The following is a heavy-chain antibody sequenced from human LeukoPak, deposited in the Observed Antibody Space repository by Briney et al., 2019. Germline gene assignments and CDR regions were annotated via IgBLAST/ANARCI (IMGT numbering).Heavy chain of an antibody. Sequence: GGSLRLSSAASGFTSRSYSMNWVRRAPGKGLEWVSSISSSSSYIYYADSVKGRFTISRDNAKNSLYLQMSSLRAEDTAVYYCARVPLESGSYGFDYWGEGTLGTVSS. D-gene: IGHD1-26*01. CDR3: ARVPLESGSYGFDY. V-gene: IGHV3-21*01. J-gene: IGHJ4*02. CDR2: ISSSSSYI. CDR1: GFTSRSYS.